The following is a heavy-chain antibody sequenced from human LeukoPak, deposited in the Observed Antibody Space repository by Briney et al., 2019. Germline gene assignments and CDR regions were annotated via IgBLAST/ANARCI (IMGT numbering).Heavy chain of an antibody. D-gene: IGHD3-10*01. CDR2: IMPISGTA. CDR1: GGTFSSYD. Sequence: ASVKVSCKASGGTFSSYDISWVRQAPGQGLEWMGGIMPISGTANYAQKFQGRVTITADKPTNTAYMELSSLRSEDTAVYYCASSRGRDFDYWGQGTLVTVSS. J-gene: IGHJ4*02. CDR3: ASSRGRDFDY. V-gene: IGHV1-69*06.